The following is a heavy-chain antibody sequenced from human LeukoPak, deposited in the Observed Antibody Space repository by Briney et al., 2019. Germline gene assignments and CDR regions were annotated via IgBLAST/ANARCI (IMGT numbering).Heavy chain of an antibody. CDR1: GGSISSYY. D-gene: IGHD6-13*01. CDR2: IYYSGST. CDR3: AGDRIGSSWDFDY. J-gene: IGHJ4*02. Sequence: SETLSLTCTVSGGSISSYYWSWIRQPPGKGLEWIGYIYYSGSTNYNPSLKSRVTISVDTSKNQFSLKLSSVTAADTAVYYCAGDRIGSSWDFDYWGQGTLVTVSS. V-gene: IGHV4-59*01.